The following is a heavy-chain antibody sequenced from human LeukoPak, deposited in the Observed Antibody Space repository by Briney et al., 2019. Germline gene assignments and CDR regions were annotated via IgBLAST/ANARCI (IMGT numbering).Heavy chain of an antibody. CDR3: ARTVGEPGAEYFQH. J-gene: IGHJ1*01. Sequence: SETLSLTCTVSGGSISTSRYYWGWLRQPPGKGLEWLGSIFYSGSTYYNPSLKSRVTISVDTSKKQFSLKLSSVTAADTAVYYCARTVGEPGAEYFQHWGQGTPVTVSS. V-gene: IGHV4-39*01. CDR2: IFYSGST. D-gene: IGHD3-10*01. CDR1: GGSISTSRYY.